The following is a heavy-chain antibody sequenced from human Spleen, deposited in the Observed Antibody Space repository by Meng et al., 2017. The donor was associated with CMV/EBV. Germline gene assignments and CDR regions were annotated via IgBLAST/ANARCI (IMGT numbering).Heavy chain of an antibody. CDR1: GFTFSTYD. J-gene: IGHJ4*02. V-gene: IGHV3-13*01. Sequence: GGSLRLSCTASGFTFSTYDFHWVRQPTGKGLEWVSSIGTVGDTYSIGSVKGRFIISREDAKNSVYPQMNGLRDGDTGLYYCARARSPTPFDYWGQGALVTVSS. CDR2: IGTVGDT. CDR3: ARARSPTPFDY.